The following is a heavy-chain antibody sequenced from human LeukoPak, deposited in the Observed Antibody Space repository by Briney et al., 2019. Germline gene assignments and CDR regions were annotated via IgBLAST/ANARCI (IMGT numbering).Heavy chain of an antibody. CDR3: ARDQFDGDAFDI. Sequence: GGSLRLSCAASGFTFSSYGMHWVRQAPGKGLEWVAFIRYDGSNKYYADSVKGRFAISRDRSKNTVYLQMNSLRAEDTARYYCARDQFDGDAFDIWGQGTMVTVSS. CDR1: GFTFSSYG. CDR2: IRYDGSNK. D-gene: IGHD5-24*01. V-gene: IGHV3-30*02. J-gene: IGHJ3*02.